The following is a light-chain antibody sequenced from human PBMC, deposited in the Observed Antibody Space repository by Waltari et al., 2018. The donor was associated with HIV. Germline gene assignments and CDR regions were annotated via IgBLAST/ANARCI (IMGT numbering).Light chain of an antibody. CDR1: SSDVGDYNY. J-gene: IGLJ2*01. CDR2: DVN. CDR3: CSYAGSYTQI. V-gene: IGLV2-11*01. Sequence: QSALTQPRSVSGSPGPSVTISCTGTSSDVGDYNYVSWYQQHPGKAPKLMISDVNKRPSGVPDRFSGSKSGNTASLAISGLQAEDEADYYCCSYAGSYTQIFGGGTKLTVL.